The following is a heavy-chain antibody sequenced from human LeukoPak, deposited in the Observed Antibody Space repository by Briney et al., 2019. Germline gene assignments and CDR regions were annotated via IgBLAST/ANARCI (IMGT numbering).Heavy chain of an antibody. CDR2: FDPEDGET. V-gene: IGHV1-24*01. J-gene: IGHJ5*02. CDR1: GYTLTDLP. CDR3: ARGQGELLSWSDWFDP. Sequence: ASVKVSCKVSGYTLTDLPIHWVRQAPGKGLEWMGGFDPEDGETMYSENFQDRLTMTDDTSVDTAYMELSSLTSEDTAVYYCARGQGELLSWSDWFDPWGQGTLVTVSS. D-gene: IGHD1-26*01.